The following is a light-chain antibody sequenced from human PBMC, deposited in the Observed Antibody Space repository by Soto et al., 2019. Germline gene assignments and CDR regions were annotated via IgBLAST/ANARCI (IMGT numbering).Light chain of an antibody. CDR1: QTIANN. CDR2: GAS. V-gene: IGKV3-15*01. J-gene: IGKJ2*01. CDR3: QQYNNWPPYT. Sequence: ETVMTQSPATLSVSPGERATLSCRASQTIANNLAWYQQRPGQAPRLLIYGASTRATGIPARLGGRGSGGEFTITISSLQSEDFVIYYCQQYNNWPPYTFGQGTKLEIK.